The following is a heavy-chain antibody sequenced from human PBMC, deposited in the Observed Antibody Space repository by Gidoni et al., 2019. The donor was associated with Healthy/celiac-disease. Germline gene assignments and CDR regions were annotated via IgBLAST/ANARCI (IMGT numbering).Heavy chain of an antibody. CDR2: IYYSGST. V-gene: IGHV4-39*01. Sequence: QLQLQESGPGLVKPSETLSLTCTVSGGSISSSSYYWGWIRQPPGKGLEWIGSIYYSGSTYYNPSLKSRVTISVDTSKNQFSLKLSSVTAADTAVYYCARGGTPPHIAAAATLYWGQGTLVTVSS. CDR3: ARGGTPPHIAAAATLY. D-gene: IGHD6-13*01. J-gene: IGHJ4*02. CDR1: GGSISSSSYY.